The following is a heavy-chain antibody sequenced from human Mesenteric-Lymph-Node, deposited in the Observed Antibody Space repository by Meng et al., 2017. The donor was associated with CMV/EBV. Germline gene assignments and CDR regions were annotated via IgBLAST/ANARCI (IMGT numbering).Heavy chain of an antibody. CDR3: ARDQPADY. CDR2: IYNSVST. Sequence: GSLRLSCAASGFTFSDYYMTWIRQAPGKGLEWIGYIYNSVSTNYNPSLKSRVTISVDTSKNQFSLKLTSVTAADTAVYYCARDQPADYWGQGTLVTVSS. V-gene: IGHV4-59*01. J-gene: IGHJ4*02. CDR1: GFTFSDYY.